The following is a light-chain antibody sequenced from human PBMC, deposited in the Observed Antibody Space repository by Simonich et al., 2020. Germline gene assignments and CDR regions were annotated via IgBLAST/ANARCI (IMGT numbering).Light chain of an antibody. CDR3: QQRSNWTWT. V-gene: IGKV3-11*01. CDR1: QIVSNY. CDR2: DAS. Sequence: EIVLTQSPATLSFSPEERATLSCRASQIVSNYLAWYQKKPGQAPRLLIYDASNRATGIPARFSGSGSGTDFTLTISSLEPEDFAVYYCQQRSNWTWTFGQGTKVEIK. J-gene: IGKJ1*01.